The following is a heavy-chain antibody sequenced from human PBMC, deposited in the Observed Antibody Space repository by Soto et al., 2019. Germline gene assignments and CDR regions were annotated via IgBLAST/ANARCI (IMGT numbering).Heavy chain of an antibody. D-gene: IGHD4-17*01. CDR2: IYSGGST. J-gene: IGHJ5*02. Sequence: EVQLVESGGGLIQPGGSLRLSCAASGFTVSSNYMSGVRQAPGKGLEWVSVIYSGGSTYYADSVKGRFTISRDNSKNTLYLQMNSLRAEDTAVYYCARAANGDYVGWFDPWGQGTLVTVSS. CDR1: GFTVSSNY. CDR3: ARAANGDYVGWFDP. V-gene: IGHV3-53*01.